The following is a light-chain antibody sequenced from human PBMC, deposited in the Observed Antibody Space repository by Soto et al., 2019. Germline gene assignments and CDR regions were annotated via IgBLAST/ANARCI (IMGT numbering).Light chain of an antibody. V-gene: IGKV1-39*01. CDR3: QQSYITPPIT. Sequence: DVQMTQSPSSLSALVGDRVTITCRASQSVSRYLNWYQHKPGKAPKLLINAASNLRSGVPPRFSGSGSGTDFTLTIDGLQPEDFAVYYCQQSYITPPITFGQGTRLKI. CDR2: AAS. J-gene: IGKJ5*01. CDR1: QSVSRY.